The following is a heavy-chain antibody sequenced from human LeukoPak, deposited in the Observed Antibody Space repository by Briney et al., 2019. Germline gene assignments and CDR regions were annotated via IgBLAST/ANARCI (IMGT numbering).Heavy chain of an antibody. CDR3: ATLPPGYCSGGSCGE. CDR2: IIPIFGTA. Sequence: ASVKVSCKASGGTFSSYAISWVRHAPGQGLEWMGRIIPIFGTANYAQKFQGRVTITTDESTSTAYMELSSLRSEDTAVYYCATLPPGYCSGGSCGEWGQGTLVTVSS. CDR1: GGTFSSYA. J-gene: IGHJ4*02. V-gene: IGHV1-69*05. D-gene: IGHD2-15*01.